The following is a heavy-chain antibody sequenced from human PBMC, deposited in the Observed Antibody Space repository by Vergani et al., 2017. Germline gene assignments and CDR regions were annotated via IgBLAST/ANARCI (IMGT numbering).Heavy chain of an antibody. CDR3: AKAGGYSSSWYDY. Sequence: QVQLVESGGGVVQPGRSLRLSCAASGFTFSSYGMHWVRQAPGKGLEWVAVISYDGSNKYYADSVKGRFTISRDNSKNTLYLQMNSLRAEDTAVYYCAKAGGYSSSWYDYWGQGTLVTVSS. J-gene: IGHJ4*02. V-gene: IGHV3-30*18. D-gene: IGHD6-13*01. CDR1: GFTFSSYG. CDR2: ISYDGSNK.